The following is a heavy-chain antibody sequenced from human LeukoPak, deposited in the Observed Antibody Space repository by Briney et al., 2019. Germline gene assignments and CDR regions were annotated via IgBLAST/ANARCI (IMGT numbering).Heavy chain of an antibody. CDR1: GGSISSYY. CDR2: IYYSGST. V-gene: IGHV4-59*12. D-gene: IGHD3-22*01. CDR3: ARARDSSGYYYLDY. J-gene: IGHJ4*02. Sequence: SETLSLTCTVSGGSISSYYWSWIRQPPGKGLEWIGYIYYSGSTNYNPSLKSRVTISVDTSKNQFSLKLNSVTPEDTAVYYCARARDSSGYYYLDYWGQGTLVTVSS.